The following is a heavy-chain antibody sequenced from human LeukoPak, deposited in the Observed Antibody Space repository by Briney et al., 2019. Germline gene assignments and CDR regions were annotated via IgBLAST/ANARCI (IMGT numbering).Heavy chain of an antibody. CDR3: ARADPTGLFDY. V-gene: IGHV4-59*01. J-gene: IGHJ4*02. CDR2: IYYSGST. Sequence: SETLSLTCTVSGVSISSYYWSWIRQPPGKGLEWIGYIYYSGSTNYNPSLKSRVTISVDTSKNQFSLKLSSVTAADTAVYYCARADPTGLFDYWGQGTLVTVSS. CDR1: GVSISSYY. D-gene: IGHD3/OR15-3a*01.